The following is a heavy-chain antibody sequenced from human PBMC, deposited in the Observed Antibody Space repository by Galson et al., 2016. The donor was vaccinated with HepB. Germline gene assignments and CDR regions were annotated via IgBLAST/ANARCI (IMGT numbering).Heavy chain of an antibody. CDR1: GYTFTSYG. D-gene: IGHD6-13*01. J-gene: IGHJ5*02. Sequence: SVKVSCKASGYTFTSYGFSWVRQAPGQGLEWMGWSSAYNGDTKFAQKFQGRVTMTTDTSTSTAYMELRSLRSDDTAVYYCARDLGQQLPNWFDLWGQGTLVTVAS. CDR3: ARDLGQQLPNWFDL. V-gene: IGHV1-18*01. CDR2: SSAYNGDT.